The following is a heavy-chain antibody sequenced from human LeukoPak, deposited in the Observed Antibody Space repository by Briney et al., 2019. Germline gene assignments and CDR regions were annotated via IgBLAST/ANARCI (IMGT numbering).Heavy chain of an antibody. CDR2: IYWDDSK. J-gene: IGHJ4*02. D-gene: IGHD6-13*01. CDR1: GFSLNYDEEG. V-gene: IGHV2-5*02. Sequence: GPTLVKPTQTLTLTCTFSGFSLNYDEEGVGWIRQPPGKALDRLAPIYWDDSKRYTPSLNSRLTITKHTSKNQLILTMTNMDPVDTATYYCAHSNVWYVVDSDYWGQGTLVTVSS. CDR3: AHSNVWYVVDSDY.